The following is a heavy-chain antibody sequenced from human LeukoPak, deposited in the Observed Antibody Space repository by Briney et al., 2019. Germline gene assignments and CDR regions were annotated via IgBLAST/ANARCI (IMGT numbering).Heavy chain of an antibody. CDR3: AKDPHGSYGPRYYFDY. J-gene: IGHJ4*02. V-gene: IGHV3-30*02. CDR1: GFTFSSYG. CDR2: IPYDGRNQ. D-gene: IGHD5-18*01. Sequence: PGGSLRLSCAASGFTFSSYGMHWVRQAPGKGLEWVAFIPYDGRNQYFADSVKGRFTISRDISKNTLHLQMNSLRTEDTAVYYCAKDPHGSYGPRYYFDYWGQGTLVTISS.